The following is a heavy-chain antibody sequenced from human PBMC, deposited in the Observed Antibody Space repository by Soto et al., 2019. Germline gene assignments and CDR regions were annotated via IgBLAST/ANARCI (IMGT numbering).Heavy chain of an antibody. Sequence: ASVKVSCKASGGTFSSYAISWVRQAPGQGLEWMGGIIPIFGTANYAQKFQGRVTITADESTSTAYMELSSLRSEDTAVYYCARERVPAALYGMDVWGQGTTVTVSS. CDR2: IIPIFGTA. D-gene: IGHD2-2*01. CDR1: GGTFSSYA. J-gene: IGHJ6*02. V-gene: IGHV1-69*13. CDR3: ARERVPAALYGMDV.